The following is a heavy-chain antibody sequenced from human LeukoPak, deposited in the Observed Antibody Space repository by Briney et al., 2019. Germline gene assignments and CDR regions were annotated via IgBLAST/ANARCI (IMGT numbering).Heavy chain of an antibody. V-gene: IGHV3-48*03. CDR3: ARADSSSWWYFDY. Sequence: PGGSLRLSCAASGFTFSSYEMNWVRQAPGKGLEWVSYISSSGSTIYYADSVKGRFTISRDNAKNSLYLQMNSLRAEDTAVYYCARADSSSWWYFDYWGQGTLVTVSS. J-gene: IGHJ4*02. CDR2: ISSSGSTI. D-gene: IGHD6-13*01. CDR1: GFTFSSYE.